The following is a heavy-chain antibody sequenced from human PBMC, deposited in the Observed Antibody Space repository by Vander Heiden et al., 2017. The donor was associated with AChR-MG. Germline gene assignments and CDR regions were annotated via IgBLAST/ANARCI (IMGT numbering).Heavy chain of an antibody. Sequence: VQLLQCGGGCVQLWVCVRVCCARSGVGFSSYAMSWVRQAPGKGLEWVSAISGSGGSTYYADSVKGRFTISRDNSKNTLYLQMNSLRAEDTAVYYCAKLLPVGLTNFDYWGQGTLVTVSS. D-gene: IGHD3-10*01. CDR3: AKLLPVGLTNFDY. CDR2: ISGSGGST. CDR1: GVGFSSYA. V-gene: IGHV3-23*01. J-gene: IGHJ4*02.